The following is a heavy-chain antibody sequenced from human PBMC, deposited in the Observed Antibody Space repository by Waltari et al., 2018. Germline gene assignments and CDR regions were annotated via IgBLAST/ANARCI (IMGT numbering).Heavy chain of an antibody. CDR2: IYTSGST. Sequence: QVQLQESGPGLVKPSETLSLTCTVSGGSISSYYWSWIRQPAGKGLEWIGRIYTSGSTNYNPSLESRVTMSVDTSKNQFSLKLSSVTAADTAVYYCARETAESGVFFSAFDIWGQGTMVTVSS. CDR1: GGSISSYY. J-gene: IGHJ3*02. D-gene: IGHD3-10*01. CDR3: ARETAESGVFFSAFDI. V-gene: IGHV4-4*07.